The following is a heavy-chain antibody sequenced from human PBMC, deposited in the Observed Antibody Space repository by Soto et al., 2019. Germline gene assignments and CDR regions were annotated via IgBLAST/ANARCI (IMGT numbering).Heavy chain of an antibody. CDR3: LTTACYFDY. D-gene: IGHD3-22*01. V-gene: IGHV3-73*01. CDR1: GFTFGASA. CDR2: IGSKGETYAT. Sequence: GGSLRLSCAASGFTFGASALQWVRQASGKGLEWLGRIGSKGETYATTYAASVKGRFTISRDDSKKTAYLQMNSLESEDTAVYYCLTTACYFDYWGQGTLVTVSS. J-gene: IGHJ4*02.